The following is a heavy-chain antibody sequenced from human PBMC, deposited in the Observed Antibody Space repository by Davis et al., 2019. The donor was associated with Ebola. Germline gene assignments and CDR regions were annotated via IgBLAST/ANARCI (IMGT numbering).Heavy chain of an antibody. Sequence: GESLKISCAASGFTFSSYSMNWVRQASGKGLEWVGRIRSKANSYATAYAASVKGRFTISRDDSKNTAYLQMNSLKTEDTAVYYCTSTAGTELDYWGQGTLVTVSS. V-gene: IGHV3-73*01. J-gene: IGHJ4*02. D-gene: IGHD6-13*01. CDR1: GFTFSSYS. CDR3: TSTAGTELDY. CDR2: IRSKANSYAT.